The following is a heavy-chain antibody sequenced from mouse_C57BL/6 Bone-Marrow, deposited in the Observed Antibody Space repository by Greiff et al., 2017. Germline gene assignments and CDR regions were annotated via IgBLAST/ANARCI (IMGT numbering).Heavy chain of an antibody. CDR3: ARAYGSSYAYAMDY. Sequence: QVQLQQSGAELVKPGASVKLSCKASGYTFTSYWMHWVKQRPGQGLEWIGMIHPNSGSTNYNEKFKSKATLTVDKSSSTAYMQRSSLTSEDSAVYYCARAYGSSYAYAMDYWGQGTSVTVSS. CDR1: GYTFTSYW. J-gene: IGHJ4*01. V-gene: IGHV1-64*01. CDR2: IHPNSGST. D-gene: IGHD1-1*01.